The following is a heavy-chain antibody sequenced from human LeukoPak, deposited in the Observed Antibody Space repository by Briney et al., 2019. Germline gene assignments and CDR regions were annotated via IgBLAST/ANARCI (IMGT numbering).Heavy chain of an antibody. CDR3: ARARWYCSSTSCYKPFDY. CDR1: GGTFSSYA. D-gene: IGHD2-2*02. CDR2: IIPIFGTA. J-gene: IGHJ4*02. V-gene: IGHV1-69*05. Sequence: SVKVSCKASGGTFSSYANSWVRQAPGQGLEWMGGIIPIFGTANYAQKFQGRVTITTDESTSTAYMELSSLRSEDTAVYYCARARWYCSSTSCYKPFDYWGQGTLVTVSS.